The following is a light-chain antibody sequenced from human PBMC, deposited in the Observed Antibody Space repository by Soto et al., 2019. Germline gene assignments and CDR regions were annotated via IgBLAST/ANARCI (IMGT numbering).Light chain of an antibody. CDR1: SSNIGNNP. CDR2: GND. CDR3: AAWDGSLSAYV. Sequence: QSVLTQPPSASGTPGQRVTVSCSGSSSNIGNNPVNWYQQLPGTAPKVLIYGNDQRPSGVPDRFSGSKSGTSASLAIGGLQSEDGADYYCAAWDGSLSAYVFGTGTKLTVL. J-gene: IGLJ1*01. V-gene: IGLV1-44*01.